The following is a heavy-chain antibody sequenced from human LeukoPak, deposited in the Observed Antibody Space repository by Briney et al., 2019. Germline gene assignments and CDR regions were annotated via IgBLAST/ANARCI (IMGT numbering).Heavy chain of an antibody. J-gene: IGHJ4*02. CDR3: ARERRSTGAVSGYVDY. CDR2: ITSTSSYI. Sequence: PGGSLRLSCAASGFTFSSYSMNWVRQAPEQELEWVSSITSTSSYIYYADSVKGRFTISRDNAKNSLYLQMNSLRAEDTAVYYCARERRSTGAVSGYVDYWGQGTLVTVSS. D-gene: IGHD3-9*01. CDR1: GFTFSSYS. V-gene: IGHV3-21*01.